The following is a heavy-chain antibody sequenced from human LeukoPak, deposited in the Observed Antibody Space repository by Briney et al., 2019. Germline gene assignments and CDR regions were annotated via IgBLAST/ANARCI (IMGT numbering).Heavy chain of an antibody. D-gene: IGHD3-16*01. CDR3: ARGATFGGTQGAYYYYGMDV. CDR2: ISGSGGST. CDR1: GFTFSSYA. J-gene: IGHJ6*02. Sequence: PGGSLRLSCAASGFTFSSYAMSWVRQAPGKGLEWVSAISGSGGSTYYADSVKGRITISRDNSKNTLYLQMNSLRAEDTAVYYCARGATFGGTQGAYYYYGMDVWGQGTTVTVSS. V-gene: IGHV3-23*01.